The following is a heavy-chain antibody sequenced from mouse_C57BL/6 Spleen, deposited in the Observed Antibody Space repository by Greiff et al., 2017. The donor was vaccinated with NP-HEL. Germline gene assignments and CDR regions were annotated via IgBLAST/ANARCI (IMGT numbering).Heavy chain of an antibody. J-gene: IGHJ2*01. CDR3: ARELYYDYDGDYFDY. CDR1: GFTFSDYY. Sequence: EVMLVESEGGLVQPGSSMKLSCTASGFTFSDYYMAWVRQVPEKGLEWVANINYDGSSTYYLDSLKSRFIISRDNAKNILYLQMSSLKSEDTATYYCARELYYDYDGDYFDYWGQGTTLTVSS. V-gene: IGHV5-16*01. D-gene: IGHD2-4*01. CDR2: INYDGSST.